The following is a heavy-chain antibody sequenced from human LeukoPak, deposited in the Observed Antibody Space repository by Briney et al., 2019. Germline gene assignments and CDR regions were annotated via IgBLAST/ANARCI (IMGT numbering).Heavy chain of an antibody. V-gene: IGHV3-7*01. J-gene: IGHJ6*03. Sequence: GGSPRLSCAASGFPLCSYWMSSVRQAPGKGLEWVANIKQDGSEKYYVDSVKGRFSISRDNAKNSLYLQMNSMRAEDTAVYYCARAADPYYGSGSPYYYYYMDVWGKGTTVTVSS. D-gene: IGHD3-10*01. CDR3: ARAADPYYGSGSPYYYYYMDV. CDR2: IKQDGSEK. CDR1: GFPLCSYW.